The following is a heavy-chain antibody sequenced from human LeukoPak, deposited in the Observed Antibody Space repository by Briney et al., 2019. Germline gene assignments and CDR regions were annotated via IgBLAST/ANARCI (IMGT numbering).Heavy chain of an antibody. V-gene: IGHV3-48*03. Sequence: GGSLRLSCAASGFTFSSYEMNWVRQAPGKGLEWVSYISSSGSTMYYADSVKGRFTISRDNAKNSLYLQINSLRAEDTAVYYCALAAAGTAYYYYYYGMDVWGQGTTVTVSS. D-gene: IGHD6-13*01. CDR2: ISSSGSTM. J-gene: IGHJ6*02. CDR1: GFTFSSYE. CDR3: ALAAAGTAYYYYYYGMDV.